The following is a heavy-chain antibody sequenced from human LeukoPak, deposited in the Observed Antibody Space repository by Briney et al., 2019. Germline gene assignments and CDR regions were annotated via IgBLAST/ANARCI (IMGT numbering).Heavy chain of an antibody. CDR1: GFTFSSYS. CDR3: ARGHTTDAAFDI. CDR2: ISSSSSYI. V-gene: IGHV3-21*01. D-gene: IGHD4-17*01. Sequence: GGSLRLSCAASGFTFSSYSMNWVRQAPGKGLEWVSSISSSSSYIYYADSVKGRFTISRDNAKNSLYLQMNNLRAEDTAVYYCARGHTTDAAFDIWGQGTMVTVSS. J-gene: IGHJ3*02.